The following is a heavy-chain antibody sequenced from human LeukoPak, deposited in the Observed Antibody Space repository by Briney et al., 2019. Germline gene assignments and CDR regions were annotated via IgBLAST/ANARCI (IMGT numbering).Heavy chain of an antibody. CDR3: AKGHGWEASYYYYYMDV. V-gene: IGHV3-7*01. CDR2: IKQDESEK. CDR1: GFTFSTYW. J-gene: IGHJ6*03. Sequence: PGGSLRLSCAASGFTFSTYWMSWVRQAPGKGLEWVANIKQDESEKYYVDSVKGRFTISRDNAKNSLYLQMNSLRAEDTAVYYCAKGHGWEASYYYYYMDVWGKGTTVTISS. D-gene: IGHD1-26*01.